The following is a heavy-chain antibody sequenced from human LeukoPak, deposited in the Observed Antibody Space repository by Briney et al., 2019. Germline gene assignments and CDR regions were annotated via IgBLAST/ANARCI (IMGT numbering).Heavy chain of an antibody. V-gene: IGHV3-15*01. CDR2: IRGKADGETT. CDR1: GFTFSNAW. J-gene: IGHJ4*02. D-gene: IGHD6-13*01. Sequence: AGGSLRLSCAASGFTFSNAWMTWVRQAIGKGPEWLGRIRGKADGETTDYAAPVKGRFTISRDDSKNILYLQMNSLTTEDTAVYYCILAAAGPAYWGQGALVTVSS. CDR3: ILAAAGPAY.